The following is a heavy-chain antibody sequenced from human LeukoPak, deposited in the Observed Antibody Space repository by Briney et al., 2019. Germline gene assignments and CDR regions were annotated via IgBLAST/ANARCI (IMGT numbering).Heavy chain of an antibody. CDR1: GGTFSSYA. J-gene: IGHJ4*02. Sequence: ASVKVSCKASGGTFSSYAISWVRQAPGQGLEWMGGIIPIFGTANYAQKFQGRVTITTDESTSTAYMELSSLRSEDTAVYYCARDMAYYDSSGYYYYFDYWGPGTLVTVSS. CDR2: IIPIFGTA. V-gene: IGHV1-69*05. CDR3: ARDMAYYDSSGYYYYFDY. D-gene: IGHD3-22*01.